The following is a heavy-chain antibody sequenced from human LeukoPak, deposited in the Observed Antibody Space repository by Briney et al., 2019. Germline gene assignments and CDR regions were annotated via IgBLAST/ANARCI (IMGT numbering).Heavy chain of an antibody. CDR2: INPNSGGT. D-gene: IGHD6-19*01. J-gene: IGHJ6*03. CDR1: GYTFTGYY. CDR3: ARGPPAIKGIAVAGRDIYYYYYYMDV. V-gene: IGHV1-2*02. Sequence: ASVKVSCKASGYTFTGYYMHWVRQAPGQGLEWTGWINPNSGGTNYAQKFQGRVTMTRDTSISTAYMELSRLRSDDTAVYYCARGPPAIKGIAVAGRDIYYYYYYMDVWGKGTTVTVSS.